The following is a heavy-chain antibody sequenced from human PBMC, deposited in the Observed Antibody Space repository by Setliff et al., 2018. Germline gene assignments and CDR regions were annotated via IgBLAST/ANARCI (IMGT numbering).Heavy chain of an antibody. V-gene: IGHV3-7*01. Sequence: GGSLRLSCAASGFTFSSYWMAWVRQAPGKGLEWVANINQDGSEKYYVDSVKGRFTISRDNAKNSVYLQMNSLKADDTAVYYCAGSRAWIPFLDSWAQGTLVTVSS. CDR3: AGSRAWIPFLDS. D-gene: IGHD5-18*01. CDR2: INQDGSEK. CDR1: GFTFSSYW. J-gene: IGHJ4*02.